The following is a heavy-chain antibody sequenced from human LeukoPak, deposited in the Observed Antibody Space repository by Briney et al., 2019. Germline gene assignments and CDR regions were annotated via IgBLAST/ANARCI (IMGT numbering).Heavy chain of an antibody. Sequence: GGSLILSCAASGFTFSSYAMSWVRQAPGKGLEWVSAISGSGGSTYYADSVKGRFTISRDNSKNTLYLQMNSLRAEDTAVYYCAKAVNYYDSSGYSDYWGQGTLVTVSS. D-gene: IGHD3-22*01. CDR1: GFTFSSYA. J-gene: IGHJ4*02. CDR3: AKAVNYYDSSGYSDY. V-gene: IGHV3-23*01. CDR2: ISGSGGST.